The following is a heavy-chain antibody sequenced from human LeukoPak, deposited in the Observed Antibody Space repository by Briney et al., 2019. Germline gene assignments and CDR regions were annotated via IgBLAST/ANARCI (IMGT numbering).Heavy chain of an antibody. Sequence: AGGSLGLSCATSGFTFKNYAMNWVRQAPGKGLEWVSSISGDSTDIYYADSVMGRSTISRDNAKNSLYLQINSLRAEDTAIYYCARRGYSDSSGYDYWGQGTLVTVSS. V-gene: IGHV3-21*01. CDR2: ISGDSTDI. J-gene: IGHJ4*02. CDR3: ARRGYSDSSGYDY. CDR1: GFTFKNYA. D-gene: IGHD3-22*01.